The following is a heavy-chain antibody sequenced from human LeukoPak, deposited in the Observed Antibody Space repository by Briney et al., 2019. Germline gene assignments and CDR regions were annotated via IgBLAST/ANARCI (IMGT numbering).Heavy chain of an antibody. J-gene: IGHJ4*02. V-gene: IGHV3-53*01. CDR2: IHSDNT. D-gene: IGHD4/OR15-4a*01. CDR3: ARRAGAYSHPYDY. CDR1: GFTVSSNS. Sequence: GGSLRLSCTVSGFTVSSNSMSWVRQAPGKGLEWVSFIHSDNTHYSDSVKGRFTISRDNSKNTLYLQMNSLRAEDTAVYYCARRAGAYSHPYDYWGQGTLVTVSS.